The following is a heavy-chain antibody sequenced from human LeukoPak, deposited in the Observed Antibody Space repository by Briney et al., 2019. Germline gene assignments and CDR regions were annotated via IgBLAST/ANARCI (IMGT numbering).Heavy chain of an antibody. CDR3: TRLVDTAT. V-gene: IGHV3-73*01. CDR1: GFTFSGSA. J-gene: IGHJ4*02. D-gene: IGHD5-18*01. Sequence: PGGSLRLSCAASGFTFSGSAMHWVRQASGKGLEWVGRIRSKANSYATAYAASVKGTFTISRDDSKNTAYLQMNSLKTEGTAVYYCTRLVDTATWGQGTLVTVCS. CDR2: IRSKANSYAT.